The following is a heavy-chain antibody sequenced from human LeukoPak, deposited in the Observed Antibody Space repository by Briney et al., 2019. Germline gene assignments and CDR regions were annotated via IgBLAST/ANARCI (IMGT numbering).Heavy chain of an antibody. CDR2: ISAYNGNT. CDR3: ARAGYYYDSSGYFTFDI. V-gene: IGHV1-18*04. D-gene: IGHD3-22*01. Sequence: ASVKVSCKASGYTFTDYYMHWLRQAPGQGLEWMGWISAYNGNTNYAQRLQGRVTMTTDTSTSTAYMELRSLRSDDTAVYYCARAGYYYDSSGYFTFDIWGQGTMVTVSS. J-gene: IGHJ3*02. CDR1: GYTFTDYY.